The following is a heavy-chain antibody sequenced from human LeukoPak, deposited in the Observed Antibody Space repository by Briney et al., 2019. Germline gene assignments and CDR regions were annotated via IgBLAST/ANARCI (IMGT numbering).Heavy chain of an antibody. CDR1: GDSVSSDSYY. Sequence: SETLSLTCAVSGDSVSSDSYYWSWIRQPPGKGLEWIGYIYYSGSTNYNPSLKSRVTISVDTSKNQFSLKLSSVTAADTAVYYCARDEGVAAAGHFDYWGQGTLVTVSS. CDR2: IYYSGST. D-gene: IGHD6-13*01. J-gene: IGHJ4*02. CDR3: ARDEGVAAAGHFDY. V-gene: IGHV4-61*01.